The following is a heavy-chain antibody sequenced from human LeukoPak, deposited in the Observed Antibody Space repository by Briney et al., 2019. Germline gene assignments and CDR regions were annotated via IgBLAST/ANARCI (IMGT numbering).Heavy chain of an antibody. V-gene: IGHV4-34*01. D-gene: IGHD6-19*01. J-gene: IGHJ5*02. CDR2: INHSRST. CDR1: GGSFSGYY. CDR3: ARSPHNSAWYEKWFDP. Sequence: SETLSLTCAVYGGSFSGYYWSWIRQPPGKGLEWIGEINHSRSTNYNPSLKSRVTISVDSSKNQFSLKLSSVTAADTAVFYCARSPHNSAWYEKWFDPWGQGTLVTVSS.